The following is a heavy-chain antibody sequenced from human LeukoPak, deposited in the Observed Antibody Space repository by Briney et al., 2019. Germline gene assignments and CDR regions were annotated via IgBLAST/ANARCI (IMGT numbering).Heavy chain of an antibody. J-gene: IGHJ3*02. D-gene: IGHD1-1*01. CDR3: ARDFERAAFDI. Sequence: GGSLRLSCAASGFTFSSYEMNWVRQAPGKGLEWVSYISSSGSTIYYADSVKGRFTISRDNAKNSLYLQMNSLRAEDTAVYYCARDFERAAFDIWGQGTMVTVSS. CDR2: ISSSGSTI. V-gene: IGHV3-48*03. CDR1: GFTFSSYE.